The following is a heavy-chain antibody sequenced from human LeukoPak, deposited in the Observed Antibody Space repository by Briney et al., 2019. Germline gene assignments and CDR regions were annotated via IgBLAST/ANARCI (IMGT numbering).Heavy chain of an antibody. CDR1: GFTFSSYA. Sequence: GGSLRLSYAASGFTFSSYAMHWVRQAPGKGLEWVAVISYDGSNKYYADSVKGRFTISRDNSKNTLYLQMNSLRAEDTAVYYCARSGNRIAAAGNHPGVYWGQGTLVTVSS. D-gene: IGHD6-13*01. J-gene: IGHJ4*02. CDR2: ISYDGSNK. CDR3: ARSGNRIAAAGNHPGVY. V-gene: IGHV3-30*04.